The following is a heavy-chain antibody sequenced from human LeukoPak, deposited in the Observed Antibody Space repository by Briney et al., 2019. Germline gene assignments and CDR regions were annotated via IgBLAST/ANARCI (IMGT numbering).Heavy chain of an antibody. CDR2: IYYSGYT. V-gene: IGHV4-39*01. CDR3: AKHGIVATITGTFDY. CDR1: GGSISSSSYH. D-gene: IGHD5-12*01. Sequence: SETLSLTCTVSGGSISSSSYHWGWIRQPPGKGLEWIGSIYYSGYTYYNSSLKTRVTISVDTSKNQFSLQLSSVTAADTAVYYCAKHGIVATITGTFDYWGQGTLVAVSS. J-gene: IGHJ4*02.